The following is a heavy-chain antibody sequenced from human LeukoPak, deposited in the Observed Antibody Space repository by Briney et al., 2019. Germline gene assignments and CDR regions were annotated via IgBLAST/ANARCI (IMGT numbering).Heavy chain of an antibody. CDR3: AKSPWNGKFRAYFDY. Sequence: PGGSLRLSCVASGFTFSSYEMNWVRQAPGKGLEWVSYISSSGTTTFYADSVKGRFTISRDNSKNTLYLQMNSLTTEDTAVYYCAKSPWNGKFRAYFDYWGQGTLVTVSS. J-gene: IGHJ4*02. CDR1: GFTFSSYE. CDR2: ISSSGTTT. V-gene: IGHV3-48*03. D-gene: IGHD1-1*01.